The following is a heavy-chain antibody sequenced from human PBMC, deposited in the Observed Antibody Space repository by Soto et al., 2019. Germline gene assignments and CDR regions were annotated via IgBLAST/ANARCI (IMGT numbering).Heavy chain of an antibody. CDR2: ISYDGSNK. CDR3: AKDVGSGSYLFDAFDI. J-gene: IGHJ3*02. D-gene: IGHD1-26*01. Sequence: QGQLVESGGGVVQPGRSLRLSCAASGFTFSNYGMHWVRQAPGKWLEWVAVISYDGSNKYYADSVKGRFTISRDNSKNTLYLQMNSLRAEDTAVYYCAKDVGSGSYLFDAFDIWGQGTMVTVSS. V-gene: IGHV3-30*18. CDR1: GFTFSNYG.